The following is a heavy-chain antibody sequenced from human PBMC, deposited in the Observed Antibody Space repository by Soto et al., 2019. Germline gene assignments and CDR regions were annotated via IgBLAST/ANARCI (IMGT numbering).Heavy chain of an antibody. CDR3: ARAPMVLTRSYFDS. J-gene: IGHJ4*02. D-gene: IGHD3-22*01. CDR2: ISSSGNT. CDR1: DGSISNFY. V-gene: IGHV4-59*01. Sequence: SETLSLTCTVSDGSISNFYWSWIRQPPGKGLEWIGYISSSGNTNYNPSLKSRVSISVDTSKNQFSLNLTSVTAADTAVYYCARAPMVLTRSYFDSWGQGPPVPVSS.